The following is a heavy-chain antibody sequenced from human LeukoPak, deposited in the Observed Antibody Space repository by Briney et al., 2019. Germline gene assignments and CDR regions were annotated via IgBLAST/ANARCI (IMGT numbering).Heavy chain of an antibody. Sequence: APVKVSCKASGYTFTSYYMHWVRQAPGQGLEWMGRINPNSGGTNYAQKFQGRVTMTRDTSISTAYMELSRLRSDDTAVYYCARVLRAAAGTIDHWGQGTLVAVSS. CDR1: GYTFTSYY. J-gene: IGHJ4*02. CDR2: INPNSGGT. CDR3: ARVLRAAAGTIDH. V-gene: IGHV1-2*06. D-gene: IGHD6-13*01.